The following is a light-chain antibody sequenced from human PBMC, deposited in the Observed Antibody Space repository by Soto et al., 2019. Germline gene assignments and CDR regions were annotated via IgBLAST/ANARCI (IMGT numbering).Light chain of an antibody. Sequence: EIVLTQSPGTVSLSPGERATLSCRASQSVYANFLAWYHQKPGQPPRLLIYTGSDRATDIPDRFSGRVSGTDFTLTISRLEPEDSGVYYCQQYGSSSTFGQGTKLEIK. J-gene: IGKJ2*01. V-gene: IGKV3-20*01. CDR1: QSVYANF. CDR3: QQYGSSST. CDR2: TGS.